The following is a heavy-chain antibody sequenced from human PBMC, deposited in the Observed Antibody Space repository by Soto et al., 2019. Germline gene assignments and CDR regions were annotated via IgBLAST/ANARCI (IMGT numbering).Heavy chain of an antibody. CDR2: MNPNSGNT. D-gene: IGHD2-2*01. CDR3: AVVPAATPVRAFDI. J-gene: IGHJ3*02. V-gene: IGHV1-8*01. Sequence: GASVKVSCKASGYTFTCYDINWVRQVTGQGLEWMGWMNPNSGNTGYAQKFQGRVTMTRNTSISTAYMELSSLRSEDTAVYYCAVVPAATPVRAFDIWGEGTMVTVSS. CDR1: GYTFTCYD.